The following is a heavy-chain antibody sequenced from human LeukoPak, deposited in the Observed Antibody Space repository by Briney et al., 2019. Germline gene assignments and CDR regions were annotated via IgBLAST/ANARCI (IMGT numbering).Heavy chain of an antibody. CDR2: INPSGGST. CDR3: ARAPMYSGSWFHFDY. J-gene: IGHJ4*02. CDR1: GYTFTSCF. D-gene: IGHD6-13*01. V-gene: IGHV1-46*01. Sequence: ASVKVSCKASGYTFTSCFIHWVRQAPGQGLEWMGVINPSGGSTSYAQKFQGRVTMTRDTSTSTVSVELSSLRFEDTAVYYCARAPMYSGSWFHFDYWGQGTLVTVSS.